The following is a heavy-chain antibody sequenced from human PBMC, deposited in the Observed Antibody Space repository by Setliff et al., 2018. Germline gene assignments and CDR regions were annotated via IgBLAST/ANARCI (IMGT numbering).Heavy chain of an antibody. Sequence: SETLSLTCTVSGGSISSTSYYWSWIRQPPGKRLEWIGSIYYSGSTYYNPSLKSRVTISVDTSKNQFSLKLSSVTAADTAVYYCARDWVVVAAIDYWGQGTLVTVSS. CDR3: ARDWVVVAAIDY. J-gene: IGHJ4*02. CDR1: GGSISSTSYY. CDR2: IYYSGST. V-gene: IGHV4-39*07. D-gene: IGHD2-15*01.